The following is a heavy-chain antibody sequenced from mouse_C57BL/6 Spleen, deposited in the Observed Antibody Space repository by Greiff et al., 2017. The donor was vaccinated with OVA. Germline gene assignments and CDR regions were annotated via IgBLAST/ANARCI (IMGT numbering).Heavy chain of an antibody. CDR1: GYSFTSYY. CDR3: ARDGNYEFAY. J-gene: IGHJ3*01. V-gene: IGHV1-66*01. D-gene: IGHD2-1*01. CDR2: IYPGSGNT. Sequence: VMLVESGPELVKPGASVKISCKASGYSFTSYYIHWVKQRPGQGLEWIGWIYPGSGNTKYNEKFKGKATLTADTSSSTAYMQLSSLTSEDSAVYYCARDGNYEFAYWGQGTLVTVSA.